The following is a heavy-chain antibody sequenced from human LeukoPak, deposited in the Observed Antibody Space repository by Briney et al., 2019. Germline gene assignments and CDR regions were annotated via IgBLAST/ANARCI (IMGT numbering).Heavy chain of an antibody. J-gene: IGHJ4*02. D-gene: IGHD1-1*01. CDR3: ANFPHLEPTYLDS. CDR1: GFTFSSDW. V-gene: IGHV3-7*01. Sequence: GGSLRLSCVGSGFTFSSDWMSWVRQAPGKGLEWVANIKQDESEKYYVDSVKGRFIVSRDNAKNSLYLQMNSRRVEDTAVYYCANFPHLEPTYLDSWGQGILVSVSS. CDR2: IKQDESEK.